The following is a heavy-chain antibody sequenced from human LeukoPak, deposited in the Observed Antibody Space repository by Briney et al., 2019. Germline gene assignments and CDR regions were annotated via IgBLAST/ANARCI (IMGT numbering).Heavy chain of an antibody. CDR2: INWNSGTI. V-gene: IGHV3-9*03. CDR1: GFIFDDYA. Sequence: GGSLRLSXAASGFIFDDYAMHWVRQAPGKGLEWVSGINWNSGTIGYADSVKGRFTISRDNAKNSLYLQMNSLRADDMAFYYCARDRFRYCSGAYCSHFEFWGQGTLVSVSS. D-gene: IGHD2-15*01. CDR3: ARDRFRYCSGAYCSHFEF. J-gene: IGHJ4*02.